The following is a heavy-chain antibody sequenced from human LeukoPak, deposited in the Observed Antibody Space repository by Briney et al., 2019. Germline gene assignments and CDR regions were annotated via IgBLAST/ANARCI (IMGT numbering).Heavy chain of an antibody. D-gene: IGHD6-19*01. CDR2: IYHSGST. J-gene: IGHJ4*02. V-gene: IGHV4-38-2*02. CDR3: ARDGDSSGWTRSDY. Sequence: SETLSLTCTVSGGSISSGDYWGWIRQPPGKGLEWIGSIYHSGSTYYNPSLKSRVTISADRSKNQFSLKLSSVTAADTAVYYCARDGDSSGWTRSDYWGQGTLVTVPS. CDR1: GGSISSGDY.